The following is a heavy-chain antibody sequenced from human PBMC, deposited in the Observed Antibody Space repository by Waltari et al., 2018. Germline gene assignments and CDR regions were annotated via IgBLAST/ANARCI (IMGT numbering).Heavy chain of an antibody. CDR2: IYYSGST. V-gene: IGHV4-39*07. CDR3: ARNVSSISSSRDAFDY. D-gene: IGHD6-13*01. J-gene: IGHJ4*02. Sequence: QLQLQESGPGLVKPSETLSLTCTVSGGSISRSSYYLGWIRQPPGKGLEWVGSIYYSGSTYYNPSLKSRVTISVDTSKNQFPLKLSSVTAADTAVYYCARNVSSISSSRDAFDYWGQGTLVSVSS. CDR1: GGSISRSSYY.